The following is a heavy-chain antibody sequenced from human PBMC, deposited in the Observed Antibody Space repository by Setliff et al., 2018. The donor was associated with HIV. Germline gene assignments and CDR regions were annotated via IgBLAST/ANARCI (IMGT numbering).Heavy chain of an antibody. D-gene: IGHD2-21*01. CDR1: DASISNYH. Sequence: SETLSLTCTVSDASISNYHWSWIRQPPGKGLEWIGYVYYSGSTNYNPSLKSRVTISIDTSTNQFTLKLSSVTAADTAVYYCARLFIPNYFDPWGQGTLVTVSS. CDR2: VYYSGST. J-gene: IGHJ5*02. V-gene: IGHV4-59*08. CDR3: ARLFIPNYFDP.